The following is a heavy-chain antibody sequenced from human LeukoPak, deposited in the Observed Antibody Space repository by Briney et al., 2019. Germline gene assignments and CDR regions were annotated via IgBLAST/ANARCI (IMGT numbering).Heavy chain of an antibody. V-gene: IGHV4-31*03. CDR3: AREVASTTPNGKYYFDY. J-gene: IGHJ4*02. CDR1: GGSISSGGYY. CDR2: IYYSGST. D-gene: IGHD5-12*01. Sequence: IPSETLSLTCTVSGGSISSGGYYWSWIRQHPGKGLEWIGYIYYSGSTYYNPSLKSRVTISVDTSKNQFSLKLSSVTAAGTAVYYCAREVASTTPNGKYYFDYWGQGTLVTVSS.